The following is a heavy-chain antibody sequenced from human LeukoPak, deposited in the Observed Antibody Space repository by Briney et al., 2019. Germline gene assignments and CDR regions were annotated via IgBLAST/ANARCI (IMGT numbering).Heavy chain of an antibody. Sequence: GASVKVSCKASGYTFTSYHMHWVRQAPGQGLEWMGITNPSGGSTGYAQKFQGRITMTRDTSTNTVYMDLSSLRSEDTAVYYCARDQTDCSSNSCHNFHYGMDVWGQGTTVTVSS. V-gene: IGHV1-46*01. CDR2: TNPSGGST. D-gene: IGHD2-2*01. J-gene: IGHJ6*02. CDR3: ARDQTDCSSNSCHNFHYGMDV. CDR1: GYTFTSYH.